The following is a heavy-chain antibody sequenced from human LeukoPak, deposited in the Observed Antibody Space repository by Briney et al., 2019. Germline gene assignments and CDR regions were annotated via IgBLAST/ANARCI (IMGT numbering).Heavy chain of an antibody. D-gene: IGHD3-22*01. CDR2: IRYDGSNK. V-gene: IGHV3-30*02. CDR1: GFTFSSYG. Sequence: GGSLRLSCAASGFTFSSYGVHWVRQAPGKGLEWVAFIRYDGSNKYYADSVKGRFTISRDNSKNTLYLQMNSLRAEDTAVYYCATLTMIVVDHFDYWGQGTLVTVSS. CDR3: ATLTMIVVDHFDY. J-gene: IGHJ4*02.